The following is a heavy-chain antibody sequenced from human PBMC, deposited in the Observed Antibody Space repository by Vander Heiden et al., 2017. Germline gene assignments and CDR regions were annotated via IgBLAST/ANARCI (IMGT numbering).Heavy chain of an antibody. CDR3: AKDKAVGAKRAAYLDS. Sequence: QVQLMESGGGVVQPGRSLRLSCAASGFSFSAYGFHCVPQAPGKGLEWVAVISDDGSSKYYADSVKGRFTISRDNSQNTLSLQMNSLRSEDTAFYFCAKDKAVGAKRAAYLDSWGQGTLVSVSS. J-gene: IGHJ4*02. D-gene: IGHD1-26*01. CDR2: ISDDGSSK. V-gene: IGHV3-30*18. CDR1: GFSFSAYG.